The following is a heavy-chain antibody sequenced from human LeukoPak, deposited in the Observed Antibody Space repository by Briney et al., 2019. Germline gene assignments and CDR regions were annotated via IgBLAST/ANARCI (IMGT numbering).Heavy chain of an antibody. D-gene: IGHD1-26*01. V-gene: IGHV3-48*01. CDR3: AKVGTGMGATSFDY. CDR2: ISSSSSTI. Sequence: PGGSLRLSCAASGFTFSSYSMNWLRQAPGKGLEWVSYISSSSSTIYYADSVKGRFTISRDNAKNSLYLQMDSLRAEDTAVYYRAKVGTGMGATSFDYWGQGTLVTVSS. CDR1: GFTFSSYS. J-gene: IGHJ4*02.